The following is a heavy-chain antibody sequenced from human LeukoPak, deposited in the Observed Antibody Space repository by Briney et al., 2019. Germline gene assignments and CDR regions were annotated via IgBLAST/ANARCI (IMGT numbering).Heavy chain of an antibody. CDR3: AKDETKTQFDDFWSGYYGTFGY. V-gene: IGHV3-23*01. CDR2: ISGSGGST. Sequence: PGGSLRLSCAASGFTFSSYAMSWVRQAPGKGLEWVSAISGSGGSTYYADSVKGRFTISRDNSKNTLYLQMNSLRAEDTAVYYCAKDETKTQFDDFWSGYYGTFGYWGQGTLVTVSS. D-gene: IGHD3-3*01. J-gene: IGHJ4*02. CDR1: GFTFSSYA.